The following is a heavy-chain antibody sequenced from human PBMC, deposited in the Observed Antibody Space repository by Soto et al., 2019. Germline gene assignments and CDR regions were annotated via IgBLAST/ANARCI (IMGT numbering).Heavy chain of an antibody. J-gene: IGHJ4*02. CDR2: ISYDGSNK. CDR3: AKDSRPVIVVVAALAPPVDY. Sequence: QVQLVESGGGVVQPGRSLRLSCAASGFTFSSYGMHWVRQAPGKGLEWVAVISYDGSNKYYADSVKGRFTISRDNSKNTLYLQMNSLRAEDTAVYYCAKDSRPVIVVVAALAPPVDYWGQGTLVTVSS. V-gene: IGHV3-30*18. D-gene: IGHD2-15*01. CDR1: GFTFSSYG.